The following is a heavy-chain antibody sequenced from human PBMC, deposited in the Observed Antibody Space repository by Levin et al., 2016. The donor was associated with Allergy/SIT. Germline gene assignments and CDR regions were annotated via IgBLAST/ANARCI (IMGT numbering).Heavy chain of an antibody. Sequence: VRQAPGKGLEWVAVISYDGSNKYYADSVKGRFTISRDNSKNTLYLQMNSLRAEDTAVYYCAKGRGPRLHYFDYWGQGTLVTVSS. D-gene: IGHD2-15*01. V-gene: IGHV3-30*18. CDR2: ISYDGSNK. CDR3: AKGRGPRLHYFDY. J-gene: IGHJ4*02.